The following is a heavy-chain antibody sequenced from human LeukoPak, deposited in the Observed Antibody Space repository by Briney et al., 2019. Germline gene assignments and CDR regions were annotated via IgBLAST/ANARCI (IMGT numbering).Heavy chain of an antibody. CDR1: GFTFDDFA. CDR3: VRADDSSGYYYFDY. V-gene: IGHV3-9*01. CDR2: ISWNSVTI. J-gene: IGHJ4*02. D-gene: IGHD3-22*01. Sequence: GGSLRLSCAASGFTFDDFAMHWVRQAPGKGLEWVSGISWNSVTIHYADSVKGRFISSRDNAKNSLFLQMNSLRAEDTALYYCVRADDSSGYYYFDYWGQGTLVTVSS.